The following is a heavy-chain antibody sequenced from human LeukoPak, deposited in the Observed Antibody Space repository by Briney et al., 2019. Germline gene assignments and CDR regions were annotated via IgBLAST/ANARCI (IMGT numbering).Heavy chain of an antibody. CDR3: ATGLYYSNLY. V-gene: IGHV1-3*01. CDR2: ITPGDGDT. J-gene: IGHJ4*02. Sequence: ASVNVSCKASGYTFINYAIHWVRQAPGQRLEWMGWITPGDGDTKYSQKFQGRVTITRDTSASTAYMELNSLRSEDTAVYYCATGLYYSNLYWGQGTLVTVSS. CDR1: GYTFINYA. D-gene: IGHD3-22*01.